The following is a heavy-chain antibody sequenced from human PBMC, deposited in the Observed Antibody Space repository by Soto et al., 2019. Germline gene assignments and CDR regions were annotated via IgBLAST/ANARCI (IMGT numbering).Heavy chain of an antibody. D-gene: IGHD6-19*01. CDR1: GGSISTDDVY. CDR3: ARHRPQWPNYYSYYHMEV. J-gene: IGHJ6*03. Sequence: SETLSLTCTVSGGSISTDDVYWGWIRQPPGKGLEWIGTIYYSGSTSYNPSLKIRVTISVDTSKNQCSLNLSSVTAADTAVYYCARHRPQWPNYYSYYHMEVWGKGTTVNVSS. CDR2: IYYSGST. V-gene: IGHV4-39*01.